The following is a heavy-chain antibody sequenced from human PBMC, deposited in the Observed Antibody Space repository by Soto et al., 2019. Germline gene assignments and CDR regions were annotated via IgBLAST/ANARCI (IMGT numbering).Heavy chain of an antibody. D-gene: IGHD3-10*01. Sequence: TLSLTCTVSGGSISSYYWSWIRQPPGKGLEWIGYIYYSGSTNYNPSLKSRVTISVDTSKNQFSLKLSSVTAADTAVYYCARAEGSYYGILWGQGTLVTVSS. CDR3: ARAEGSYYGIL. CDR2: IYYSGST. V-gene: IGHV4-59*01. CDR1: GGSISSYY. J-gene: IGHJ4*02.